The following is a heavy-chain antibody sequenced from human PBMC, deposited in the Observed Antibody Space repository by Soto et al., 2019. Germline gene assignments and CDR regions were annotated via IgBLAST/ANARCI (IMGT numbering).Heavy chain of an antibody. V-gene: IGHV1-69*08. CDR2: IIPILGKA. CDR1: GGTFSSYT. Sequence: SVKVSCKASGGTFSSYTISWVRQAPGQGLEWMGRIIPILGKANYAQKFQGRVTMTRNKSTSTAYMELSSLRSEDTAVYYCARGPELERPAYYYMDVRGKGPTVTV. D-gene: IGHD1-1*01. CDR3: ARGPELERPAYYYMDV. J-gene: IGHJ6*03.